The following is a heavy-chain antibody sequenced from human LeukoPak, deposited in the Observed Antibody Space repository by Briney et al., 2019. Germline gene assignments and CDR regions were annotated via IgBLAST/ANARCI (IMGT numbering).Heavy chain of an antibody. Sequence: KLQGRVTITRDTSASIAYMELSSLRSEDTAVYYCAVWNDLGTLDYWGQGTLVTVSS. V-gene: IGHV1-3*01. J-gene: IGHJ4*02. D-gene: IGHD1-1*01. CDR3: AVWNDLGTLDY.